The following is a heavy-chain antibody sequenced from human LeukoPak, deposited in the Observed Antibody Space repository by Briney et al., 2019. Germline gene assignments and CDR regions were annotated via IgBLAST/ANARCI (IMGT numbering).Heavy chain of an antibody. CDR2: IYPGDSDT. D-gene: IGHD3-10*01. Sequence: GESLKISCKGSGYSFTSYWIGWVRQMPGKGLEWMGIIYPGDSDTRYSPSFQGQVTISADKSINTAYLQWSSLKASDTAMYYCARSLVPTYGSGRTGMDVWGQGTTVTVSS. CDR1: GYSFTSYW. J-gene: IGHJ6*02. V-gene: IGHV5-51*01. CDR3: ARSLVPTYGSGRTGMDV.